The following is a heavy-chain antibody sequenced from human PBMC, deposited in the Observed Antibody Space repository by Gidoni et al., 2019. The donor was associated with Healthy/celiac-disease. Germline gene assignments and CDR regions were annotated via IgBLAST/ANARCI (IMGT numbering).Heavy chain of an antibody. J-gene: IGHJ6*03. CDR3: ARDFKVGSWDYYYYMDV. Sequence: EVQLVESGGGLVKPGGSLRLSCAASGFTFSSYSMNWVRQAPGKGLEWVSSISSSSSYIYYADSVKGRFTISRDNAKNSLYLQMNSLRAEDTAVYYCARDFKVGSWDYYYYMDVWGKGTTVTVSS. D-gene: IGHD6-13*01. V-gene: IGHV3-21*01. CDR1: GFTFSSYS. CDR2: ISSSSSYI.